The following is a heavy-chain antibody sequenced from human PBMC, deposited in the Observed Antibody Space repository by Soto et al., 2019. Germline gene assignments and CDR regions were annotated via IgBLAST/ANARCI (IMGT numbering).Heavy chain of an antibody. CDR2: ISSSSSYI. V-gene: IGHV3-21*01. Sequence: GGSLRLSCAASGFTFSSYIMNWVRQAPGKGLEWVSSISSSSSYIYYADSVKGRFTISRDNAKNSLYLQMNSLRAEDTAVYYCARACSSTSCYTDDYGMDVWGQGTTVTVSS. CDR1: GFTFSSYI. CDR3: ARACSSTSCYTDDYGMDV. D-gene: IGHD2-2*02. J-gene: IGHJ6*02.